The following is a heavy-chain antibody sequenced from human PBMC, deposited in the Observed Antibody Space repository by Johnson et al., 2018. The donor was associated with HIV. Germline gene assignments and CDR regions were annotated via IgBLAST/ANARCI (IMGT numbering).Heavy chain of an antibody. J-gene: IGHJ3*01. CDR3: ARGSLTDDGFAA. Sequence: QVQLVESGGGVVQPGRSLRLSCAASGFSFSNYAMDWVRQAPGKGLEWVALISSDGSNKYYADSVKGRFTISRDNSKNTLYLQMNSLRAEDTAVYYCARGSLTDDGFAAWGQGTLVIVSS. CDR1: GFSFSNYA. D-gene: IGHD2-8*01. V-gene: IGHV3-30-3*01. CDR2: ISSDGSNK.